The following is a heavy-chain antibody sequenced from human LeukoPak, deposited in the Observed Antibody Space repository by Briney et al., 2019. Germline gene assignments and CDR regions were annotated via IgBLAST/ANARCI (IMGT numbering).Heavy chain of an antibody. CDR1: GFTFSSDA. V-gene: IGHV3-23*01. CDR3: AKDSSDYGGDNGFG. J-gene: IGHJ4*02. Sequence: SGGSLRLSCAASGFTFSSDAMSWVRQAPGKGLEWVSAISGSGGSTYYADSVKGRFTISRDNSKNTLYLQMNSLRAEDTAVYYCAKDSSDYGGDNGFGWGQGTLVTVSS. CDR2: ISGSGGST. D-gene: IGHD4-17*01.